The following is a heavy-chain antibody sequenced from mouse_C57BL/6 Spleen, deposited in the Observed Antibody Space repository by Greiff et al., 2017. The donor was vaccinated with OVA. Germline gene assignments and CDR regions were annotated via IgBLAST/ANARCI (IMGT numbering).Heavy chain of an antibody. CDR2: ISSGGDYI. CDR3: TREGPYFDV. V-gene: IGHV5-9-1*02. Sequence: DVMLVESGEGLVKPGGSLKLSCAASGFTFSSYAMSWVRQTPEKRLEWVAYISSGGDYIYYADTVKGRFTISRDKARNTLYLQMSSLKSEDTAMYYCTREGPYFDVWGTGTTVTVSS. J-gene: IGHJ1*03. CDR1: GFTFSSYA.